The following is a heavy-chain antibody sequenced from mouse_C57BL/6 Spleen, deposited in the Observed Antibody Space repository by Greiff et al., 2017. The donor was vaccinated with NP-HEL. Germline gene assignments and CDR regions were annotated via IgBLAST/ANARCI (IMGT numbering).Heavy chain of an antibody. CDR1: GYSITSDY. Sequence: VQLKESGPGLAKPSQTLSLTCSVTGYSITSDYWNWLRKFPGNNLEYMGYLSYSGSTYYNPSLKSRISITRDTSKNQYYLQLNSVTTEDTATYYCASGELGLFAYWGQGTLVTVSA. J-gene: IGHJ3*01. V-gene: IGHV3-8*01. D-gene: IGHD4-1*01. CDR3: ASGELGLFAY. CDR2: LSYSGST.